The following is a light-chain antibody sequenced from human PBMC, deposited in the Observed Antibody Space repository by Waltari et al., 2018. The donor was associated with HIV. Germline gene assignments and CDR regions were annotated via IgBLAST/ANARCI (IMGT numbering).Light chain of an antibody. V-gene: IGLV2-8*01. CDR3: ASYGGTNDLV. CDR1: SSDIGGYNY. J-gene: IGLJ3*02. CDR2: EVT. Sequence: QSALTQPPSASGSPGQSVATSCTGTSSDIGGYNYVSWYQQHPGNAPKLRLFEVTKRPSGVPDRFSGSKSGNTASLTVSGLQAEDEADYYCASYGGTNDLVFGGGTKLTVL.